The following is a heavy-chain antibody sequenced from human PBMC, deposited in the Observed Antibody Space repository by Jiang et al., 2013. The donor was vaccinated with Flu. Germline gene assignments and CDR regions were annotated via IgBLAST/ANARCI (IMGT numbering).Heavy chain of an antibody. CDR3: ARVMHNAFDV. V-gene: IGHV4-30-2*01. CDR1: GDSVNNSNPS. CDR2: IFHSGDT. Sequence: SGLVKPSQTLSLTCAVSGDSVNNSNPSWNWVRQPPGEGLEWIGYIFHSGDTYYNPSLKSRLTMSLDRSKNQFSLNLKSVTAADTAVYYCARVMHNAFDVWGPGTMVTVSS. D-gene: IGHD2-21*01. J-gene: IGHJ3*01.